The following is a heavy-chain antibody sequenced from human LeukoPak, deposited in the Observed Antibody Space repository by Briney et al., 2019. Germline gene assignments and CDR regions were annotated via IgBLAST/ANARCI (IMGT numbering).Heavy chain of an antibody. CDR1: GFTFSSYW. V-gene: IGHV3-7*03. CDR2: IKQDGSEK. CDR3: ARDWDYGSGSYRYNWFDP. J-gene: IGHJ5*02. D-gene: IGHD3-16*02. Sequence: GGSLRLSCAASGFTFSSYWMSWVRQAPGKGLEWVANIKQDGSEKYYVDSVKGRFTISRDNAKNSLCLQMNSLRAEDTAVYYCARDWDYGSGSYRYNWFDPWGQGTLVTVSS.